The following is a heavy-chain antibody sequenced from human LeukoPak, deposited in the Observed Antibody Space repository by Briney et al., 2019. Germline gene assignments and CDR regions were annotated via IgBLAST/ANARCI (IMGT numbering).Heavy chain of an antibody. CDR1: GGSFSGYY. Sequence: SETLSLTCAVYGGSFSGYYWSWIRQPPGKGLEWIGEINHSGSTNYNPSLTSRVTISLDTSRNQFSLKLNSVTAADTAVYYCARSPLVRWFDPWGQGTLVTVSS. D-gene: IGHD6-13*01. CDR3: ARSPLVRWFDP. V-gene: IGHV4-34*01. CDR2: INHSGST. J-gene: IGHJ5*02.